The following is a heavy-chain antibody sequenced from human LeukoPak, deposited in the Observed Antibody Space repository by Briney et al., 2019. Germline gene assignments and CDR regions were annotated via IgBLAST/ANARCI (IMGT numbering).Heavy chain of an antibody. J-gene: IGHJ4*02. CDR2: IKQDGSKK. V-gene: IGHV3-7*03. D-gene: IGHD5-18*01. CDR3: ARGSGYNYGFPDY. CDR1: GFPFSSYW. Sequence: GGSLRLSCVASGFPFSSYWMTWVRQAPGKGLEWVANIKQDGSKKSYVDSVKGRFTISRDNSKNTLYLQMNSLRAEDTAVYYCARGSGYNYGFPDYWGQGTLVTVSS.